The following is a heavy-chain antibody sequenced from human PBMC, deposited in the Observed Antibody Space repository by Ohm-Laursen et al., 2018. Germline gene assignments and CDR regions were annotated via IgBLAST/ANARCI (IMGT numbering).Heavy chain of an antibody. CDR3: ARGSEGPAPPY. J-gene: IGHJ4*02. CDR1: GFTVSNYW. Sequence: SLRLSCSASGFTVSNYWMSWIRQPPGQGLEWVANINKDESEKYYVDSVKGRFTISKDNAKNSLYLQMNSLKFEDTAVYYSARGSEGPAPPYWGQGTLVTVSS. CDR2: INKDESEK. V-gene: IGHV3-7*01.